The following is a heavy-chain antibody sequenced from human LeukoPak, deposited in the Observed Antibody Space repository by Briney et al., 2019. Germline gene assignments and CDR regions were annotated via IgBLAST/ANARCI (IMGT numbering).Heavy chain of an antibody. J-gene: IGHJ4*02. CDR2: IKSKTDGGTT. CDR1: GFTFSNAW. V-gene: IGHV3-15*01. CDR3: TTGGNYDFWSGYYNVDY. Sequence: GGSLRLSCAASGFTFSNAWMSWVRQAPGKGLEWVGRIKSKTDGGTTDYAAPVKGRFTISRDDSKNTLYLQMYSLKTEDTAVYYCTTGGNYDFWSGYYNVDYWGQGTLVTVSS. D-gene: IGHD3-3*01.